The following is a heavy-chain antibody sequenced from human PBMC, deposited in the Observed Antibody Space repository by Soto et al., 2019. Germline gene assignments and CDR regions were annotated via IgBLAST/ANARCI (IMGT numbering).Heavy chain of an antibody. V-gene: IGHV3-30*18. J-gene: IGHJ4*02. CDR2: ISRDGNNK. CDR3: AKDAYTPIRTTAHDAGGLDH. CDR1: GFTFRFYD. D-gene: IGHD4-4*01. Sequence: GSLRLSCATSGFTFRFYDMHWVRQAPGKGLEWLAVISRDGNNKDYGDSVKGRFTISRDNSKNTLFLQMNSLRDEDSAVYYCAKDAYTPIRTTAHDAGGLDHCGRGTLVTVSS.